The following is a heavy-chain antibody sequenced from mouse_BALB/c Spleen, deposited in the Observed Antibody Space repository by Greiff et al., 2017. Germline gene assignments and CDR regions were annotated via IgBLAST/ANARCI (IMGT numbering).Heavy chain of an antibody. J-gene: IGHJ4*01. Sequence: EVHLVESGGGLVQPGGSRKLSCAASGFTFSSFGMHWVRQAPENGLEWVAYISSGSSTIYYADTVKGRFTISRDNPKNTLFLQMTSLRSEDTAMYYCARGWEDAMDYWGQGTSVTVSS. D-gene: IGHD4-1*01. CDR3: ARGWEDAMDY. CDR1: GFTFSSFG. CDR2: ISSGSSTI. V-gene: IGHV5-17*02.